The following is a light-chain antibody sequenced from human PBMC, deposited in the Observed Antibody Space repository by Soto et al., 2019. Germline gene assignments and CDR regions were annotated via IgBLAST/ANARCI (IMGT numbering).Light chain of an antibody. CDR2: EVT. Sequence: QSALTQPASVSGSPGQSITISCTGTSSDVGGYNFVSWYQQHPGKAPKLMNYEVTDRPSGVSNRFSGSKSGSTASLTISGLQAEDEADYYCSSYTSRNTLAFGGGTKLTVL. J-gene: IGLJ2*01. V-gene: IGLV2-14*01. CDR1: SSDVGGYNF. CDR3: SSYTSRNTLA.